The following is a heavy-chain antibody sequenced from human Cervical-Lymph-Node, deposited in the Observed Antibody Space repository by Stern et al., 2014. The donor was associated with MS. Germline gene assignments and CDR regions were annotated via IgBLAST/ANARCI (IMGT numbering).Heavy chain of an antibody. CDR2: IYPEDSDT. CDR1: GFSFTGYW. CDR3: ARLSADPEYFQH. Sequence: VQLVQSGAEVKKPGESLQISCQGSGFSFTGYWIGWVRQMPGKGLEWMGNIYPEDSDTRHSPSYQGQVTISVDKSISTAYLQWSSLKASDTAMYYCARLSADPEYFQHWGQGTLVTVSS. J-gene: IGHJ1*01. V-gene: IGHV5-51*01.